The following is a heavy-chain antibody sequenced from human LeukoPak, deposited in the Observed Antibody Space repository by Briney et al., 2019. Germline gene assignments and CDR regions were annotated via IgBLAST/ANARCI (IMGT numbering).Heavy chain of an antibody. CDR1: GGTFSSYA. CDR2: IIPILGIA. V-gene: IGHV1-69*04. D-gene: IGHD3-3*01. Sequence: SVKVSCKASGGTFSSYAISWVRQAPGQGLEWMGRIIPILGIANYAQKFQGRVTITADKSTSTAYMELSSLRSEDTAVYYCARGVWSGYTNTDYYYGMDVWGQGTTVTVSS. J-gene: IGHJ6*02. CDR3: ARGVWSGYTNTDYYYGMDV.